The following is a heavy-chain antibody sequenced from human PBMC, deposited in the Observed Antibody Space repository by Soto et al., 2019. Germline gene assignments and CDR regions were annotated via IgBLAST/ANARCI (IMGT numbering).Heavy chain of an antibody. J-gene: IGHJ6*03. Sequence: GGSLRLSCAASGFTFSSYGMHWVRQAPGKGLEWVAVISYDGSNKYYADSVKGRFTISRDNSKNTLYLQMNSLRAEDTAVYYCAKSGHNPSNYYYYYMDVWGKGTTVTAP. CDR3: AKSGHNPSNYYYYYMDV. D-gene: IGHD5-12*01. CDR1: GFTFSSYG. CDR2: ISYDGSNK. V-gene: IGHV3-30*18.